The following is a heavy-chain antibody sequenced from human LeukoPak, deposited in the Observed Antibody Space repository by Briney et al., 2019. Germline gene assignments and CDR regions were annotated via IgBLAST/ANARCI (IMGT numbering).Heavy chain of an antibody. CDR2: IYSGGNT. Sequence: PGGSLRLSCAASGFTVSSNYMSWVRQAPGKGLEWVSFIYSGGNTYYADSVKGRFTISRDNSKNTSYLQMNSLRAEDTAVYYCARSFNGAYFDYWGQGTLVTVSS. CDR1: GFTVSSNY. D-gene: IGHD3-10*01. CDR3: ARSFNGAYFDY. V-gene: IGHV3-53*01. J-gene: IGHJ4*02.